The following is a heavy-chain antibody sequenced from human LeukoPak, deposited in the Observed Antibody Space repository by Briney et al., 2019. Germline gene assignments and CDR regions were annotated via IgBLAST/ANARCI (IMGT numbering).Heavy chain of an antibody. CDR2: ITGSGTNR. CDR1: GFTFSNYA. V-gene: IGHV3-23*01. J-gene: IGHJ4*02. D-gene: IGHD3-9*01. CDR3: VIWGDYDVLTGYYVPDY. Sequence: PGASLRLSCVASGFTFSNYAMSWVRQAPGKGLEWVSAITGSGTNRYYADSLKGRFTTSRHNSKNTVFLQMNSLRHEDTAIYYCVIWGDYDVLTGYYVPDYWGQGTLVTVAS.